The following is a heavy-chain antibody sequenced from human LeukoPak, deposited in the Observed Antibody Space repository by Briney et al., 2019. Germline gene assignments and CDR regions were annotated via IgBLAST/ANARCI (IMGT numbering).Heavy chain of an antibody. CDR2: ISYDGSNK. CDR1: GFTFSSYG. Sequence: GRSLRLSCAASGFTFSSYGMHWVRQAPGKGLEWVAVISYDGSNKYYADSVKGRFTISRDNSKNTLYLQMNSLRAEDTAVYYCATPWSVVVAATLFQHWGQGTLVTVSS. CDR3: ATPWSVVVAATLFQH. J-gene: IGHJ1*01. V-gene: IGHV3-30*03. D-gene: IGHD2-15*01.